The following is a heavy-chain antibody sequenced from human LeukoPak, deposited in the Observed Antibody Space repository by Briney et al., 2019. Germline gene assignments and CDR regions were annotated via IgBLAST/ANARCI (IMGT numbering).Heavy chain of an antibody. J-gene: IGHJ4*02. D-gene: IGHD1-1*01. CDR3: ARDGGWNRLDY. V-gene: IGHV3-7*03. CDR1: GVSFSSSW. Sequence: PSGGSLRLSCAAAGVSFSSSWMTWVRQAPGKGLEWVANIKEDGSQKNYVGSVKGRFTVSRDNAKNSLYLQMNSLRVEDTAVYYCARDGGWNRLDYWGQGTLVTVSS. CDR2: IKEDGSQK.